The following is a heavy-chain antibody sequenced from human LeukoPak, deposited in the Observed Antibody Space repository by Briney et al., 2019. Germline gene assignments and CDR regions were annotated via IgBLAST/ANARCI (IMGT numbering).Heavy chain of an antibody. J-gene: IGHJ5*02. CDR2: IYYSGST. V-gene: IGHV4-39*07. D-gene: IGHD3-10*01. CDR3: ARDPYYYGSGSYGMFDP. Sequence: PSETLSLTCTVSGGSISSSSYYWGWIRQPPGKGLEWIGSIYYSGSTYYNPSLKSRVTISVDTSKNQFSLKLSSVTAADTAVYYCARDPYYYGSGSYGMFDPWGQGTLVTVSS. CDR1: GGSISSSSYY.